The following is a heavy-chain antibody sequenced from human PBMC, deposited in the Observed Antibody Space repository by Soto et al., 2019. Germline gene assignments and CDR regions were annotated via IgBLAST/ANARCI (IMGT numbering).Heavy chain of an antibody. D-gene: IGHD1-1*01. Sequence: QVQLQESGPGLVKPSETLSLTCTVSGGSISGYYWSWFRQPPGEALEWIGYIDYSGITNYNPSLRIRVSIAVDKYQSPVSLRLTSVTAADTAVYSCARGGTLLDCWGQGSLVTVS. CDR2: IDYSGIT. J-gene: IGHJ4*02. CDR1: GGSISGYY. V-gene: IGHV4-59*01. CDR3: ARGGTLLDC.